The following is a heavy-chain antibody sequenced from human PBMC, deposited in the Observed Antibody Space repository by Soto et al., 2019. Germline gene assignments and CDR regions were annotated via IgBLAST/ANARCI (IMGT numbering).Heavy chain of an antibody. D-gene: IGHD5-12*01. CDR3: TRRGLRHYGMDV. J-gene: IGHJ6*02. CDR1: GCSFTSYW. CDR2: IYPGDSDT. Sequence: GESPKPPWKGSGCSFTSYWIGWVRQMPGKGLEWMGIIYPGDSDTRYSPSFQGQVTSLGDMSIRTADLKWSSQKAQDTARFYCTRRGLRHYGMDVWGQGTTVTVSS. V-gene: IGHV5-51*01.